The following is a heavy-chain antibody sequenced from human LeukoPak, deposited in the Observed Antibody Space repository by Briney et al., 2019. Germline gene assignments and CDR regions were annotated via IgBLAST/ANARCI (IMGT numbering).Heavy chain of an antibody. J-gene: IGHJ4*02. D-gene: IGHD5-18*01. Sequence: GESLQISCKGSGYSFASYWIGWVRQMPGKGLEWMGIIYPGDSDTRYSPSFQGQVTISADKSISTAYLQWSSPKASDTAVYYCARGSTGYSYGTDYWGQGTLVTVSS. V-gene: IGHV5-51*01. CDR1: GYSFASYW. CDR2: IYPGDSDT. CDR3: ARGSTGYSYGTDY.